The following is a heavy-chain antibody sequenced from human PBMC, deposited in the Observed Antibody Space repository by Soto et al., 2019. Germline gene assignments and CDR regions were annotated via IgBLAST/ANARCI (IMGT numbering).Heavy chain of an antibody. D-gene: IGHD1-26*01. CDR2: ISWNSGGI. CDR1: GFTFDDYA. CDR3: VKDSSWEPRILDF. J-gene: IGHJ3*01. Sequence: EVQLVESGGNLVQPGRSLRLSCVASGFTFDDYAMHWVRQVPGKGLEWVSGISWNSGGIGYADSVKGRFTISRDNAKNSLYLQMNSLRVEDTALYFCVKDSSWEPRILDFWGQGTRVTVSS. V-gene: IGHV3-9*01.